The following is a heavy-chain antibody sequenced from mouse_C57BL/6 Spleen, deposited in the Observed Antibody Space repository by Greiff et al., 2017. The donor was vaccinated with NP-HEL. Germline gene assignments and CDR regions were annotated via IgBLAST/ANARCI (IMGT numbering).Heavy chain of an antibody. J-gene: IGHJ2*01. V-gene: IGHV5-12*01. CDR3: ARHGVELRNYFDY. CDR1: GFTFSDYY. D-gene: IGHD4-1*01. CDR2: IHNSGGST. Sequence: EVQLMESGGGLVQPGGSLKLSCAASGFTFSDYYMYWVRQTPEKRLEWVAYIHNSGGSTYYPDTVKGRFTIARDNATNTLYLQMSRLNSEDTAMYYCARHGVELRNYFDYWGKGTTLTVSS.